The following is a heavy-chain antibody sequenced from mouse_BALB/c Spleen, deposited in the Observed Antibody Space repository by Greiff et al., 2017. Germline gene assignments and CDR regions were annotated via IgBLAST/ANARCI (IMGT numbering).Heavy chain of an antibody. V-gene: IGHV3-2*02. CDR2: ISYSGST. D-gene: IGHD2-3*01. CDR3: ARYEGRRYAMDY. J-gene: IGHJ4*01. CDR1: GYSITSDYA. Sequence: EVKLMESGPGLVKPSQSLSLTCTVTGYSITSDYAWNWIRQFPGNKLEWMGYISYSGSTSYNPSLKSRISITRDTSKNQFFLQLNSVTTEDTATYYCARYEGRRYAMDYWGQGTSVTVSS.